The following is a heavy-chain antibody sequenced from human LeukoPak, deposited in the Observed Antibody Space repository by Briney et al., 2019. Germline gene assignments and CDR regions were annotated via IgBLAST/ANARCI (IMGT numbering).Heavy chain of an antibody. CDR3: ARAPTAVNAFDI. CDR2: INHSGST. Sequence: SETLSLTCAVYGGSFSNYYWTWIRQPPGKGLEWIGEINHSGSTNYNPSLKSRVTISVDKSKNQFSLKLSSVTAADTAVYYCARAPTAVNAFDIWGQGTMVTVSS. CDR1: GGSFSNYY. V-gene: IGHV4-34*01. J-gene: IGHJ3*02. D-gene: IGHD4-11*01.